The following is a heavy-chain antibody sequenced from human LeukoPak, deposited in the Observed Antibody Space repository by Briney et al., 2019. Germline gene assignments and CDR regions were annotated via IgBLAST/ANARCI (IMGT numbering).Heavy chain of an antibody. D-gene: IGHD6-19*01. CDR2: TYYRSTWYN. J-gene: IGHJ4*02. CDR3: ARGQQWPREY. CDR1: GDSVSSNSVT. Sequence: SQTLSLTCAISGDSVSSNSVTWNWIRQSPSRGLEWLGRTYYRSTWYNDYAVSVRGRITVNPDTSKNQFSLHLNSVTPEDTAVYYRARGQQWPREYWGQGTLVTVSS. V-gene: IGHV6-1*01.